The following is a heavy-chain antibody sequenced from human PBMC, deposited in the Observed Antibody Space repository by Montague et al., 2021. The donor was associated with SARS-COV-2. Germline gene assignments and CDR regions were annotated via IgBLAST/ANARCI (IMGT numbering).Heavy chain of an antibody. CDR2: IYYSGST. CDR3: ARLDAGWLRRENWFDP. Sequence: SETLSLTCTVSGGSISSSSYYWGWTRQPPGKGLEWIGSIYYSGSTYYNPSLKSRVTISVDTLKNQFSLKLSSVTAADTAVYYCARLDAGWLRRENWFDPWGQGTLVTVSS. CDR1: GGSISSSSYY. J-gene: IGHJ5*02. D-gene: IGHD5-12*01. V-gene: IGHV4-39*01.